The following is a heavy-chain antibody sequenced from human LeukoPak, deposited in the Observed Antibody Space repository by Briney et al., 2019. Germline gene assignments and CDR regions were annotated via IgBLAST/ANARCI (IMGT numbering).Heavy chain of an antibody. D-gene: IGHD2-2*01. CDR1: GYRFTTYY. CDR2: IYPSGGST. J-gene: IGHJ4*02. Sequence: EASVKVSCKASGYRFTTYYIHWVRQAPGQGLEWMGIIYPSGGSTTYARKFQGRVAMTRDTSTSTVYMKLSSLRSDDTAVYYCARDPSAMPPSFWLDSWGQGSLVTVSS. V-gene: IGHV1-46*01. CDR3: ARDPSAMPPSFWLDS.